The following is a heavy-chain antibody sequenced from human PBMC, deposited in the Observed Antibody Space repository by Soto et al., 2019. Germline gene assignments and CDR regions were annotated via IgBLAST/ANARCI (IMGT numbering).Heavy chain of an antibody. V-gene: IGHV3-49*03. J-gene: IGHJ4*02. CDR3: ARESEDLTSNFDY. Sequence: PGGSLRLSCTASGFTFGDYAMSWFRQAPGKGLEWVGFIRSKAYGGTTEYAASAKGRFTISRDNAKNSLYPEMNSLRAEDTAVYYCARESEDLTSNFDYWGQGTLVTVSS. CDR2: IRSKAYGGTT. CDR1: GFTFGDYA.